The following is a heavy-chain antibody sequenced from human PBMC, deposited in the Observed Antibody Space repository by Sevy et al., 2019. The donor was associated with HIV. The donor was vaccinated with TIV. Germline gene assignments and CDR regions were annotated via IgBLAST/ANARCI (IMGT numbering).Heavy chain of an antibody. D-gene: IGHD3-3*01. Sequence: GGSLRLSCAASGFTFSDYYMSWIRQAPGKGLEWVSYISSSGSTIYYADSVKGRFTNSRDNAKNSLYLQMNSRRAEDTAVYYCARDYYDFWSGYSISYGMDVWGQGTTVTVSS. J-gene: IGHJ6*02. V-gene: IGHV3-11*04. CDR3: ARDYYDFWSGYSISYGMDV. CDR2: ISSSGSTI. CDR1: GFTFSDYY.